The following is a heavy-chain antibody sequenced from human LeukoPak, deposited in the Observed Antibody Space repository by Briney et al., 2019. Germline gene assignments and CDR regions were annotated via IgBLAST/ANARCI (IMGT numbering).Heavy chain of an antibody. Sequence: QPGRSLRLSCAASGFTFSSYGMHWVRQAPGKGLEWVAVISYDGSNKYYADSVKGRFTISRDNSKNTLYLQMNSLRAEDTAVYYCARAMSYSSSWYESHDAFDIWGQGTMVTVSS. CDR1: GFTFSSYG. CDR3: ARAMSYSSSWYESHDAFDI. V-gene: IGHV3-30*19. CDR2: ISYDGSNK. D-gene: IGHD6-13*01. J-gene: IGHJ3*02.